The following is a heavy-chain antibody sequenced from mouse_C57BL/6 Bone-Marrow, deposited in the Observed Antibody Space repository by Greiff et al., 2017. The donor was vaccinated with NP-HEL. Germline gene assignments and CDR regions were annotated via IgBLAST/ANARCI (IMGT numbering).Heavy chain of an antibody. D-gene: IGHD2-3*01. CDR1: GFTFSSYT. CDR3: ARHHDGYYVGWFAY. J-gene: IGHJ3*01. Sequence: EVKVEESGGGLVKPGGSLKLSCAASGFTFSSYTMSWVRQTPEKRLEWVATISGGGGNTYYPDSVKGRFTISRDNAKNTLYLQMSSLRSEDTALYYCARHHDGYYVGWFAYWGQGTLVTVSA. CDR2: ISGGGGNT. V-gene: IGHV5-9*01.